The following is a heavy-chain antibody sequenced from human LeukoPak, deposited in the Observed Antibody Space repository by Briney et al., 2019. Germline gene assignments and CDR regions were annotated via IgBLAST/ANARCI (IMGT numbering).Heavy chain of an antibody. J-gene: IGHJ3*02. CDR3: ARSDAFDI. V-gene: IGHV4-4*09. CDR1: GGSISSYY. Sequence: SETLSLSCTVSGGSISSYYWSWIRQPPGKGLEWIGYIYTSGSTNYNPSLQSRLTISVDTSKNQFSLKLSSVTAADTAVYYCARSDAFDIWGQGTMVTVSS. CDR2: IYTSGST.